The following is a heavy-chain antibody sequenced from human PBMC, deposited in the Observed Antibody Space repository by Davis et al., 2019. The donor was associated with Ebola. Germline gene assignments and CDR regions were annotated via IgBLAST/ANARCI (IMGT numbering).Heavy chain of an antibody. CDR2: IYYTGST. V-gene: IGHV4-59*01. J-gene: IGHJ5*02. CDR3: ARNSITKFNWLDP. Sequence: MPSETLSLTCTVSGGSIRSYYWSWIRQPPGKGLEWIGYIYYTGSTDYNPSLKSRVTTSVDTSRNQFSLKMRSVTAADTAVYYCARNSITKFNWLDPWGQGALVTVSS. CDR1: GGSIRSYY. D-gene: IGHD1-14*01.